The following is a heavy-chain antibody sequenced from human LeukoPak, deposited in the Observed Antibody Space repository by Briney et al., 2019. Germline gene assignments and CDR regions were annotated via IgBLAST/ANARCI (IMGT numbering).Heavy chain of an antibody. V-gene: IGHV3-7*01. CDR3: ARDGDILTGYYADY. Sequence: PGGSLRLSCAASGFHFSMYYMSWLRQAPGKGLEWVSNIKQGGSEKYYIDSVKGRFTISRDNAKNSLYLQMNSLRAEDTAVYYCARDGDILTGYYADYWGQGTLVTVSS. CDR1: GFHFSMYY. D-gene: IGHD3-9*01. J-gene: IGHJ4*02. CDR2: IKQGGSEK.